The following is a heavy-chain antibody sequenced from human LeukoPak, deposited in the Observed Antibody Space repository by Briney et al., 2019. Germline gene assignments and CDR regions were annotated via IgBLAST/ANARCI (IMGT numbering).Heavy chain of an antibody. D-gene: IGHD6-19*01. Sequence: GGSLRLSCAASGFILGSYAIHWVRQAPGKGLEYVSAMSHDGGTTYYADSVKGRFTVSRHNSRNMVYLQMGGLRAEDMAVYYCTRGSGPLYFDFWGQGTQVTVSS. V-gene: IGHV3-64*02. CDR3: TRGSGPLYFDF. CDR2: MSHDGGTT. J-gene: IGHJ4*02. CDR1: GFILGSYA.